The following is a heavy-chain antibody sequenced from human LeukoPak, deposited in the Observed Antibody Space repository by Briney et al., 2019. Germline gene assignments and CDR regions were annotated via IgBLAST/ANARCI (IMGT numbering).Heavy chain of an antibody. Sequence: GGPLRLSCVASECTFRTYWLTWVHPAPRKGRAWVANIKLVGSERVHAASVKGRFTISRDNGKKSLYLQMDSLRAEDTAVYYCATDPYDKGGYGAFDIWGLGTTVTVSS. CDR1: ECTFRTYW. D-gene: IGHD3-22*01. V-gene: IGHV3-7*01. J-gene: IGHJ3*02. CDR3: ATDPYDKGGYGAFDI. CDR2: IKLVGSER.